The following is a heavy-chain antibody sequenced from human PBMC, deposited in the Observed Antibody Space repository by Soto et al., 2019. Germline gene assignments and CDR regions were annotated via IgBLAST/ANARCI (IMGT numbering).Heavy chain of an antibody. CDR1: GYTFTGYY. J-gene: IGHJ6*02. V-gene: IGHV1-2*02. CDR2: INPNSGGT. Sequence: SVKVSCKASGYTFTGYYMHWVRQAPGQGLEWMGWINPNSGGTNYAQKFQGRVTMTRDTSISTAYMELSRLRSDDTAVYYCARADIVVVPAAIYYYYGTDVRGHGTTVTVS. D-gene: IGHD2-2*01. CDR3: ARADIVVVPAAIYYYYGTDV.